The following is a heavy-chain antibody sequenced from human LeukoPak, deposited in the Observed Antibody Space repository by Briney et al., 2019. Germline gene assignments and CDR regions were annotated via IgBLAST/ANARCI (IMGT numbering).Heavy chain of an antibody. J-gene: IGHJ4*02. Sequence: PSETLSLTCAVSGGSISSSYWWSWVRQPPGKGLEWIGEIFHGGNTNYNPSLESRVTISVDKSKNQFSLKLTSVTAADTAVYYCARASDYHDSSGYSGTLGYWGQGTLVTVSS. V-gene: IGHV4-4*02. CDR1: GGSISSSYW. CDR2: IFHGGNT. D-gene: IGHD3-22*01. CDR3: ARASDYHDSSGYSGTLGY.